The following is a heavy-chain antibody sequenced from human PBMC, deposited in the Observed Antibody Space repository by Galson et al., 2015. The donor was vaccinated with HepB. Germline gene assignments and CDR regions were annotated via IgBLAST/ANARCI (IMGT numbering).Heavy chain of an antibody. V-gene: IGHV7-4-1*02. J-gene: IGHJ4*02. D-gene: IGHD1-1*01. CDR2: INTKNGDP. CDR3: ARQKEKLSLDSFDY. CDR1: GYTFTSYA. Sequence: SVKVSCKASGYTFTSYAMNWVRLAPGQGLEWMGWINTKNGDPTYAQGFTGRFVFSLDTSVSTAYLQISSLKAEDTAVYYCARQKEKLSLDSFDYWGQGTLVTVSS.